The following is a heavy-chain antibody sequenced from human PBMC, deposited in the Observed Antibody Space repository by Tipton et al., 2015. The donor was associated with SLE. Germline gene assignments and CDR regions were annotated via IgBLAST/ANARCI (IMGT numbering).Heavy chain of an antibody. Sequence: SLRLSCSASGFTFSDYGMHWVRQAPGKGLEWVGFVRSKTYGGTTEYAASVEGRFTISRDDSQGIASLQMNSLKTEDTGVYYCTRGDVGSLPSYGMDGWGQGTTVTVS. CDR2: VRSKTYGGTT. CDR3: TRGDVGSLPSYGMDG. CDR1: GFTFSDYG. D-gene: IGHD6-13*01. J-gene: IGHJ6*02. V-gene: IGHV3-49*04.